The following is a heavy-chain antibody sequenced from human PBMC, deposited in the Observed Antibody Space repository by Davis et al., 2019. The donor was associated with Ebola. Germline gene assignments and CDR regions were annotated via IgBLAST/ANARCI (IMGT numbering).Heavy chain of an antibody. J-gene: IGHJ6*02. CDR3: ARLRGGYYYEYGMDV. Sequence: PSETLSLTCTVPGGSISSTSYFWGWIRQPPGKGLEWIASVYYSGDTYYNPSLKSRVTISVDTSKNQFSLKLSSVTATDTAVYYCARLRGGYYYEYGMDVWGQGTTVTVSS. CDR2: VYYSGDT. D-gene: IGHD3-3*01. CDR1: GGSISSTSYF. V-gene: IGHV4-39*01.